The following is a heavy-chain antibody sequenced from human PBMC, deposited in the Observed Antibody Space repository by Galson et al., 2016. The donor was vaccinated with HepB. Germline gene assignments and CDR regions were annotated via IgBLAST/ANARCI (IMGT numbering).Heavy chain of an antibody. J-gene: IGHJ4*02. CDR2: INTDGSST. CDR1: RFTFSSHW. D-gene: IGHD1-26*01. V-gene: IGHV3-74*01. Sequence: SLRLSCAASRFTFSSHWMHWVRQAPGKGLVWVSRINTDGSSTSYADSVKGRFTISRDNGRNTLYLQMNSLRAEDTGVYYCARDQTRRGPTTFDNWGQGTLVTVSP. CDR3: ARDQTRRGPTTFDN.